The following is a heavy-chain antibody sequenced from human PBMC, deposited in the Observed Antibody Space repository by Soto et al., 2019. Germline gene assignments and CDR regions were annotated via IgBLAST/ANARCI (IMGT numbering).Heavy chain of an antibody. V-gene: IGHV1-18*01. CDR2: ISAYNDNT. J-gene: IGHJ4*02. Sequence: ASVKVSCKASGYTLTTYGISWVRQAPGQGLEWMGWISAYNDNTNYAQNIQGRVTKTTDTSTSTAYMELRSLRSDDTSVYYCAREYCSGGSCYGTDYWGQGTLVTVSS. CDR1: GYTLTTYG. D-gene: IGHD2-15*01. CDR3: AREYCSGGSCYGTDY.